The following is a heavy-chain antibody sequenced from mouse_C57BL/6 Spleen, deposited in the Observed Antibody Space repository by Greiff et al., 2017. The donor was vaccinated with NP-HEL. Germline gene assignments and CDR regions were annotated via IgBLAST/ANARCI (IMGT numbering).Heavy chain of an antibody. CDR3: AGHFWVLDLYDFVY. D-gene: IGHD2-14*01. CDR1: GFTFSSYG. V-gene: IGHV5-6*01. Sequence: EVHLVESGGDLVKPGGSLKLSCAASGFTFSSYGMSWVRQTPDKRLEWVAIISSGSSYTYYPDSVKGRFTISRDNATNTLYLQMSSLKSEDTAMYYCAGHFWVLDLYDFVYWGQGTPLTVSA. J-gene: IGHJ2*01. CDR2: ISSGSSYT.